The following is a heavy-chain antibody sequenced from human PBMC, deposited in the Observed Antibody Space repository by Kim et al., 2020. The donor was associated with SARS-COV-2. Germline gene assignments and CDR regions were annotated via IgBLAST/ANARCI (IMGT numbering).Heavy chain of an antibody. Sequence: GGSLRLSCAASGFTFSSYGMHWVRQAPGKGLEWVAVIWYDGSNKYYADSVNGRFTISRDNSKNTLYLQMNSLRAEDTAVYYCATEVITFGGVIDYWGQGTLVTVSS. V-gene: IGHV3-33*01. D-gene: IGHD3-16*02. CDR1: GFTFSSYG. J-gene: IGHJ4*02. CDR2: IWYDGSNK. CDR3: ATEVITFGGVIDY.